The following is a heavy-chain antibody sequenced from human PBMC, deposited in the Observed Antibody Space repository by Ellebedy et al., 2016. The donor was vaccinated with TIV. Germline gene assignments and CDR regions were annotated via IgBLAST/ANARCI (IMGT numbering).Heavy chain of an antibody. Sequence: GESLKISXKGSGFSLSNYWIGWVRQMPGKGLEWMGILYPDDSHSSYSPSFQGQVTMSADKSINTPYLQWSPLKASDTAVYYCATGGSQVTAIRVVAFDIWGQGTVVTVSS. V-gene: IGHV5-51*01. CDR1: GFSLSNYW. CDR2: LYPDDSHS. D-gene: IGHD2-21*02. J-gene: IGHJ3*02. CDR3: ATGGSQVTAIRVVAFDI.